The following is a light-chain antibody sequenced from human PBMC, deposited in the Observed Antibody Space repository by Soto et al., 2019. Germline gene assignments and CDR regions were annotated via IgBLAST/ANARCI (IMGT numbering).Light chain of an antibody. J-gene: IGKJ1*01. CDR1: QSVSGN. CDR3: QQYNNWPPRT. V-gene: IGKV3-15*01. Sequence: EIVMTQSPATLSVSPGERATLSCRASQSVSGNLAWYQQKPGQAPRLLIYGASTRATGIPARFSGSGSGTEFTLTISSLQSEDFAVHYCQQYNNWPPRTFGQGTKVEIK. CDR2: GAS.